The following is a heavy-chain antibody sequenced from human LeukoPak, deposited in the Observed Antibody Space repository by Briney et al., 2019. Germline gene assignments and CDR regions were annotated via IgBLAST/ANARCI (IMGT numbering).Heavy chain of an antibody. CDR1: GGSISSGDYY. CDR3: ARASSPVDFDY. J-gene: IGHJ4*02. Sequence: PSETLSLTCTVSGGSISSGDYYWSWIRQPPGKGLEWIGYIYYSGSTYYNPSLESRVTISVDTSKNQFSLKLSSVTAADTAVYYCARASSPVDFDYWGQRTLVTVSS. CDR2: IYYSGST. V-gene: IGHV4-30-4*01.